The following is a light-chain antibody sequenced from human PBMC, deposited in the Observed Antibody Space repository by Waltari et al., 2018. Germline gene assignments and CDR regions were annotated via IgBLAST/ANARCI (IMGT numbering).Light chain of an antibody. CDR3: SSFTSDSTWV. Sequence: QSALTQPASVSGSPGQSITISCAGTSSDVGAYTYVSWYQHHPGKAPKLIIYDVNSRPSGVSNRFSGSKSGNTASLTISELQAEDEAHYYCSSFTSDSTWVFGAGTKLTVL. J-gene: IGLJ2*01. V-gene: IGLV2-14*03. CDR1: SSDVGAYTY. CDR2: DVN.